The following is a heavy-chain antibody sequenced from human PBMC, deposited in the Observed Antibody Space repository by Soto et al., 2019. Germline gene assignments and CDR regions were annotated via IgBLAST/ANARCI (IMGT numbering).Heavy chain of an antibody. J-gene: IGHJ5*02. V-gene: IGHV4-4*02. CDR3: ASGRSTSHENWFDP. Sequence: QVQLQESGPGLVKPSGTLSLTCAVSSGSISSSNWWSWVRQPPGKGLEWIGELYHSGSTNYNPSLKGRVSISLDQSKHQFSLKLSSVTAADTAVYYCASGRSTSHENWFDPWGQGTLVTVSS. D-gene: IGHD2-2*01. CDR2: LYHSGST. CDR1: SGSISSSNW.